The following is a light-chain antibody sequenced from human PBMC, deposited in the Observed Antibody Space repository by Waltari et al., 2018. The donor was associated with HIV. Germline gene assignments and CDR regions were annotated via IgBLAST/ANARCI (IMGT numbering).Light chain of an antibody. CDR3: QQYYSTPLT. J-gene: IGKJ4*01. V-gene: IGKV4-1*01. CDR1: QSVLYSSKNKNY. Sequence: DIVMTQSPDSLAVSLGEGATINCKSSQSVLYSSKNKNYLAWYQQKQGQSPKLLIYWASTREFGVPDRFSGSGSGTDFTLTISSLQAEDVAVYYCQQYYSTPLTFGGGTKVEIK. CDR2: WAS.